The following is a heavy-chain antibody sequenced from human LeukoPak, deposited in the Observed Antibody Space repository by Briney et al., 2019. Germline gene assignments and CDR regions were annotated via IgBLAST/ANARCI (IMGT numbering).Heavy chain of an antibody. J-gene: IGHJ6*02. CDR2: ISYDGIGK. CDR1: GFTFSSYG. Sequence: GRSLRLSCAASGFTFSSYGMHWVRQAPGKGLEWVAAISYDGIGKHYADSVEGRCTISRDNSKNTLYLQMNSLRAEDTAVYYCAGYYYYYSMDVWGQGTTVTVSS. V-gene: IGHV3-30*03. CDR3: AGYYYYYSMDV.